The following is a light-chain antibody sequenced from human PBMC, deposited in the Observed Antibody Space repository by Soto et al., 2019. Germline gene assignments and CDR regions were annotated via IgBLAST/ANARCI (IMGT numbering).Light chain of an antibody. J-gene: IGLJ1*01. V-gene: IGLV2-11*01. Sequence: QSALTQPRSVSGSPGQSITISCTETSSDVGGYNYLSWYQQHPGKGPKLIIYEVRKRPSGVPDRFSGSKSGNTASLTISGLQPEDEADYYCCSNAVGHTFVFGSGTKLTVL. CDR1: SSDVGGYNY. CDR2: EVR. CDR3: CSNAVGHTFV.